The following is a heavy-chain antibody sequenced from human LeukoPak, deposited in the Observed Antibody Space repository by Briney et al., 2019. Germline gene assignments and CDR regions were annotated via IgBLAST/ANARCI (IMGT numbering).Heavy chain of an antibody. V-gene: IGHV4-34*01. D-gene: IGHD3-22*01. Sequence: SETLSLTCAVYGGSFSGNYWSWIRQPPGKGLEWIGEINPSGNTNYNTSLKSRVIISVDTSKNHFSLKLSSVTAADTALYYCARELRYDNSDSGAFWGQGTVVTVSS. CDR2: INPSGNT. J-gene: IGHJ3*01. CDR1: GGSFSGNY. CDR3: ARELRYDNSDSGAF.